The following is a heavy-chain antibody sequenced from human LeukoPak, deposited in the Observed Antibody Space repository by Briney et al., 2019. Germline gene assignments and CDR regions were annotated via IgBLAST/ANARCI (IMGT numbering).Heavy chain of an antibody. D-gene: IGHD3-3*01. Sequence: GGSLRLSCAASGFTFKSHAMSWVRQAPGKGLEWVSATSGSGGSKFYADSVKGRFTISRDNSKNTLYLQMNSLRAEDTAIYYCAKVGDSRDAFDIWGQGTMVTVSS. CDR3: AKVGDSRDAFDI. CDR1: GFTFKSHA. J-gene: IGHJ3*02. CDR2: TSGSGGSK. V-gene: IGHV3-23*01.